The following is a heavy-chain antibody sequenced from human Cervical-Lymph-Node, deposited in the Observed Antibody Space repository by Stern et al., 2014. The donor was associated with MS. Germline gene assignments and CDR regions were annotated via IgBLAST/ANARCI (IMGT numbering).Heavy chain of an antibody. J-gene: IGHJ6*02. CDR3: AGGYCTGGFCFYGMDV. CDR2: ISYDGTNK. D-gene: IGHD2-8*02. Sequence: VQLVESGGGVVQPGRSLRLSRAASGFTFSNFAMHWVRQAPGKGLEWVALISYDGTNKYYADSVKGRFTISRDNSKNTLYLQMNSLRTEDTAVFYCAGGYCTGGFCFYGMDVWGQGTTVTVS. V-gene: IGHV3-30*03. CDR1: GFTFSNFA.